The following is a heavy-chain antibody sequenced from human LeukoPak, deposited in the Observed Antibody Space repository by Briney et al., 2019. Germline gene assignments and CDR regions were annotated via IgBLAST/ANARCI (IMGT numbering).Heavy chain of an antibody. CDR1: GYTFTVHY. J-gene: IGHJ4*02. V-gene: IGHV1-2*02. D-gene: IGHD4/OR15-4a*01. CDR2: ISPSSGDT. Sequence: ASVKISCKTSGYTFTVHYIHWVRQAPGQGLEWMGWISPSSGDTNYAQKFQGRVTMTRDTSISTVYMELRSLRSDDSAVYYCARSAGLDQWGQGTLVTVSS. CDR3: ARSAGLDQ.